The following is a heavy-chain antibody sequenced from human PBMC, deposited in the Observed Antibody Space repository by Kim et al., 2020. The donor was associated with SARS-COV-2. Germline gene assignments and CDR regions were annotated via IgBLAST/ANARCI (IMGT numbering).Heavy chain of an antibody. CDR2: GKGNT. CDR3: ARSPGDY. V-gene: IGHV1-3*01. J-gene: IGHJ4*02. Sequence: GKGNTKYSQKSPGRVTITRDTSASTAYMELSSLRSEDTAVYYCARSPGDYWGQGTLVTVSS. D-gene: IGHD3-10*01.